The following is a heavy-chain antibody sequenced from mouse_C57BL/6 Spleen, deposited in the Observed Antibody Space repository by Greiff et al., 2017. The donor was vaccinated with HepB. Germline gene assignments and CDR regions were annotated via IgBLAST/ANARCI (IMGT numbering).Heavy chain of an antibody. CDR2: IYPGSGNT. V-gene: IGHV1-76*01. Sequence: QVQLQQSGAELVRPGASVKLSCKASGYTFTDYYINWVKQRPGQGLEWIARIYPGSGNTYYNEKFKGKATLTAEKSSSTAYMQLSSLTSEDSAVYFCARWDSSGHYYAMDYWGQGTSVTVSS. CDR3: ARWDSSGHYYAMDY. D-gene: IGHD3-2*02. J-gene: IGHJ4*01. CDR1: GYTFTDYY.